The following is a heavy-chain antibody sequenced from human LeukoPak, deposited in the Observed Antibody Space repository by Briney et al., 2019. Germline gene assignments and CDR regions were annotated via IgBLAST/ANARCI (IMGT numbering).Heavy chain of an antibody. CDR3: TRDPRHFDS. J-gene: IGHJ5*01. CDR1: GFTFSSYW. CDR2: ISGSGHDI. Sequence: GGSLRLSCATSGFTFSSYWMSWVRQAPGKGVEWVAYISGSGHDINYSDSVKGRFTISRDNAKNSLYLQMSGLRVEDTAVYYCTRDPRHFDSCGQGTLVTVSS. V-gene: IGHV3-21*05. D-gene: IGHD6-6*01.